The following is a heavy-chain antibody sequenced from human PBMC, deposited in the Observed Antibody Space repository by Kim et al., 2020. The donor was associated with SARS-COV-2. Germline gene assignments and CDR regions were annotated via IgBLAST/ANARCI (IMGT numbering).Heavy chain of an antibody. CDR2: IYSGSSSI. V-gene: IGHV3-23*03. J-gene: IGHJ4*02. Sequence: GGSLRLSCAASGFTFSSYAMSWVRQAPGKGLEWVSLIYSGSSSIYYVDSVKGRFTISRDNSKNTLYLQMNSLRAEDTAVYYCAKDGPYSRGWYGGDFDYWGQGTLVNVSS. CDR1: GFTFSSYA. D-gene: IGHD6-19*01. CDR3: AKDGPYSRGWYGGDFDY.